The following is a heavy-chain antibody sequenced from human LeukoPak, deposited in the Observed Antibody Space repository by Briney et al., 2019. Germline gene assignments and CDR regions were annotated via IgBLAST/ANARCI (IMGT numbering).Heavy chain of an antibody. J-gene: IGHJ3*02. CDR2: IIPIFGTA. CDR3: ARGRYYYDSSGRKGAFDI. D-gene: IGHD3-22*01. V-gene: IGHV1-69*05. Sequence: ASVKVSCKASRGTFSSYTISWVRQAPGQGLEWMGGIIPIFGTANYAQKFQGRVTMTRNTSISTAYMELSSLRSEDTAVYYCARGRYYYDSSGRKGAFDIWGQGTMVTVSS. CDR1: RGTFSSYT.